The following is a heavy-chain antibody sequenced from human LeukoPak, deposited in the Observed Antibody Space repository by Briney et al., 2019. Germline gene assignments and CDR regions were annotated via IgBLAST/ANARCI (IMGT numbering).Heavy chain of an antibody. CDR2: IYYSGST. Sequence: SETLSLTCTVYGGSISSHYWSWIRQPPGKGLEWIGYIYYSGSTNYNPSLKSRVTISVDTSKNQFSLKLSSVTAADTAVYYCAREITMVRGGNWFDPWGQGTLVTVSS. D-gene: IGHD3-10*01. CDR3: AREITMVRGGNWFDP. CDR1: GGSISSHY. J-gene: IGHJ5*02. V-gene: IGHV4-59*11.